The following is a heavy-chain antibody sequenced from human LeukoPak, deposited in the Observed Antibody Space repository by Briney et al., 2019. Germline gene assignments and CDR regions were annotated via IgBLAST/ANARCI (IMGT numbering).Heavy chain of an antibody. CDR3: ARGQRITIFGVVIIGTEYFQH. J-gene: IGHJ1*01. Sequence: SETLSLTCAVYGGSFSGYYWSWIRQPPGKGLEWIGEINHSGSTNYNPSLKSRVTISVDTSKNQFSLKLSSVTAADTAVYYCARGQRITIFGVVIIGTEYFQHWGQGTLVTVSS. CDR2: INHSGST. CDR1: GGSFSGYY. D-gene: IGHD3-3*01. V-gene: IGHV4-34*01.